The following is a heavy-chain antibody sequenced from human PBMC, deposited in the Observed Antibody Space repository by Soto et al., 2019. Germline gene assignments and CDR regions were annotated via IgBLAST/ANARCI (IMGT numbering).Heavy chain of an antibody. J-gene: IGHJ4*02. CDR1: GFTFSHYA. D-gene: IGHD1-26*01. CDR3: AKDGSHNFDY. V-gene: IGHV3-30*18. Sequence: VQLVESGGGVVQPGRSLRLSCAASGFTFSHYAMHWVRQAPGKGLEWVALMSYDGSNEYYADSVKGRFTISRDNSKNTLYLQMNRLRAEDTAVYYCAKDGSHNFDYWGQGTLVTVSS. CDR2: MSYDGSNE.